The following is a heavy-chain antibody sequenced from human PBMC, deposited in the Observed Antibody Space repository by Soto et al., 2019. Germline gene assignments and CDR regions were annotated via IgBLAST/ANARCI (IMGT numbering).Heavy chain of an antibody. J-gene: IGHJ5*02. D-gene: IGHD6-19*01. CDR2: INPATGNI. V-gene: IGHV1-3*01. Sequence: GASVKVSCKTSGYTFTDFAMHWVRQAPGQSLEWMGWINPATGNIKYLKKFEGRVTITRDTSASTVYMDLRSLRSEDTAVYYCTRGGAVAGNWLDPWGQGTLVTVSS. CDR3: TRGGAVAGNWLDP. CDR1: GYTFTDFA.